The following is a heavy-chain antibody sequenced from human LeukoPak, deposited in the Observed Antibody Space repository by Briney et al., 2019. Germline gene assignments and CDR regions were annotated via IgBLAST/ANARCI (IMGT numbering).Heavy chain of an antibody. Sequence: SETLSLTCTVSGGSISSYYWSWIRQPPGKGLEWIGYIYYSGSTNYNPSLKSRVTISVDTSKNQFSLKLSSVTAADTAVYYRARVQDATYYYDSSGDDAFDIWGQGTMVTVSS. D-gene: IGHD3-22*01. J-gene: IGHJ3*02. CDR3: ARVQDATYYYDSSGDDAFDI. CDR2: IYYSGST. V-gene: IGHV4-59*01. CDR1: GGSISSYY.